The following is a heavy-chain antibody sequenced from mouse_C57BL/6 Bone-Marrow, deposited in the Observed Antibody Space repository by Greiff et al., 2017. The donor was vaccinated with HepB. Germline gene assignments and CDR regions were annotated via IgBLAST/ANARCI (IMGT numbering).Heavy chain of an antibody. CDR1: GFTFSSYT. J-gene: IGHJ2*01. V-gene: IGHV5-9*01. CDR3: ARHENYGSPFDY. Sequence: EVQGVESGGGLVKPGGSLKLSCAASGFTFSSYTMSWVRQTPEKRLEWVATISGGGGNTYYPDSVKGRFTISRDNAKNTLYLQMSSLRSEDTALYYCARHENYGSPFDYWGQGTTLTVSS. D-gene: IGHD1-1*01. CDR2: ISGGGGNT.